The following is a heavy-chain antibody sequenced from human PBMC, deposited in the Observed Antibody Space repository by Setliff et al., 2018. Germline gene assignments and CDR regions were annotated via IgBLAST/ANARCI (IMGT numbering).Heavy chain of an antibody. CDR1: GFTFRKYA. CDR2: VSGSGMTR. V-gene: IGHV3-23*01. J-gene: IGHJ4*02. CDR3: ARADSDSYYPYYFDF. Sequence: PGGSLRLSCTASGFTFRKYALAWVRQAPGKGLQWVSSVSGSGMTRDYTDSVRGRFTVSRDSSQNKIHLQMDSLRAEDTGKYFCARADSDSYYPYYFDFWGQGVLVTVSS. D-gene: IGHD3-22*01.